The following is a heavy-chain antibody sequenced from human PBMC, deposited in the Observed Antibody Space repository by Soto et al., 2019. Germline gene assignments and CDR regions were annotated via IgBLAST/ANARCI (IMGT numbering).Heavy chain of an antibody. CDR3: ARVGGRDIVLVPAADYYYYYGMDV. V-gene: IGHV1-69*13. CDR2: IIPIFGTA. CDR1: GGTFSSYA. D-gene: IGHD2-2*01. Sequence: WASVKVSCKASGGTFSSYAISWVRQAPGQGLEWMGGIIPIFGTANYAQKFQGRVTITADESTSTAYMELSSLRSEDTAVYYCARVGGRDIVLVPAADYYYYYGMDVWGQGTTVTVSS. J-gene: IGHJ6*02.